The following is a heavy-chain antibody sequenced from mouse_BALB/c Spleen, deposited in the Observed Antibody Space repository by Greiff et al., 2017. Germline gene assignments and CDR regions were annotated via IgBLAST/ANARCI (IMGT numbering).Heavy chain of an antibody. CDR3: ARGFRDYAMDY. CDR2: ISYDGSN. V-gene: IGHV3-6*02. CDR1: GYSITSGYY. Sequence: VQLKESGPGLVKPSQSLSLTCSVTGYSITSGYYWNWIRQFPGNKLEWMGYISYDGSNNYNPSLKNRISITRDTSKNQFFLKLNSVTTEDTATYYCARGFRDYAMDYWGQGTSVTVSS. J-gene: IGHJ4*01.